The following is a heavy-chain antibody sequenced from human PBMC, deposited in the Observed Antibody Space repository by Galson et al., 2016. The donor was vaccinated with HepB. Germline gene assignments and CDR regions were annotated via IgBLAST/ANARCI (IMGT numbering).Heavy chain of an antibody. D-gene: IGHD3-10*01. V-gene: IGHV3-7*01. CDR3: SREMKGSYFD. CDR1: GFTFNAHW. CDR2: IRGDGIVS. J-gene: IGHJ4*02. Sequence: SLRLSCAASGFTFNAHWMNWVRQAPGKGLEWVANIRGDGIVSYYAESVRGRFTISRDNAKNSLYLQMNGLRVDETAVYYCSREMKGSYFDWGQGTLVTVSP.